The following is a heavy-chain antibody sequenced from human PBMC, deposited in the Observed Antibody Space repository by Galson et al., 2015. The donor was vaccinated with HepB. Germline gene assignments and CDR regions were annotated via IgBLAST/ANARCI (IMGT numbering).Heavy chain of an antibody. Sequence: CAISGDRVSSNSAAWNWIRQSPSRGLEWLGRTYYRSKWYNDYAVSVKSRITINPDTSKNQFSLQLNSVTPEDTAVYYCARDRQLELRYYYYYMDVWGKGTTVTVSS. J-gene: IGHJ6*03. CDR3: ARDRQLELRYYYYYMDV. CDR1: GDRVSSNSAA. CDR2: TYYRSKWYN. V-gene: IGHV6-1*01. D-gene: IGHD1-7*01.